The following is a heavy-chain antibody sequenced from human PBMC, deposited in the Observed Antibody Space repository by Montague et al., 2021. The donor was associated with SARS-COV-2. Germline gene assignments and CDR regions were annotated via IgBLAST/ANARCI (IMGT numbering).Heavy chain of an antibody. V-gene: IGHV4-39*01. J-gene: IGHJ5*02. Sequence: SETPSLTCAVSSGSISPSDTHYWGRVRQAPGKGLEWIATISYSGSTSYNPPLRSRVTISVDTSKNQISLNLRSVTAADTSVYYCARHSTTHAFDPWGQGILVTVSS. CDR2: ISYSGST. D-gene: IGHD1-1*01. CDR3: ARHSTTHAFDP. CDR1: SGSISPSDTHY.